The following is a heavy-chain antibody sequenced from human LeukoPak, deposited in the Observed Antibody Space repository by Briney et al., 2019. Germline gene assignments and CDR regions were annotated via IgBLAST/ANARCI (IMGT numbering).Heavy chain of an antibody. CDR1: GFTFSSYA. Sequence: GGSLRLSCAASGFTFSSYAMSWVRQAPGKGLEWVSTISGSGGTTYYADSVKGRFTISRDNSKNTLYLEMNSLRAEDTAVYYCAKEAPYYYDSSGLYWGQGTLVTVSS. J-gene: IGHJ1*01. CDR2: ISGSGGTT. V-gene: IGHV3-23*01. CDR3: AKEAPYYYDSSGLY. D-gene: IGHD3-22*01.